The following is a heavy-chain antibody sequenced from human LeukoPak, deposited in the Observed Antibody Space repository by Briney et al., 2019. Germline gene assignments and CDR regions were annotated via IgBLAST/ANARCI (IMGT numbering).Heavy chain of an antibody. V-gene: IGHV1-8*03. CDR1: GYTFTSYD. D-gene: IGHD3-3*01. CDR3: ARGLRFLEWLYYYYYMDV. J-gene: IGHJ6*03. Sequence: ASVKVSCKASGYTFTSYDINWVRQATGQGLEWMGWMNPNSGNTGYAQKFQGRVTITRNTSTSTAYMELSSLRSEDTAVYYCARGLRFLEWLYYYYYMDVWGKGTTVTVSS. CDR2: MNPNSGNT.